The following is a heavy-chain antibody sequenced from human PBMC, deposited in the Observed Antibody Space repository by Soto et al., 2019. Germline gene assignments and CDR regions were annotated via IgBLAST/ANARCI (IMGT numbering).Heavy chain of an antibody. Sequence: PGGSLRLSCAASGFTFSSYGMHWVRQAPGKGLEWVAVISYDGSNKYYADSVKGRFTLSRDNSKNTLYLQMNSLRAEDTAVYYCAKAHCSSTSCYPQYYYYYGMDVWGQGTTVTVSS. CDR2: ISYDGSNK. CDR3: AKAHCSSTSCYPQYYYYYGMDV. V-gene: IGHV3-30*18. CDR1: GFTFSSYG. J-gene: IGHJ6*02. D-gene: IGHD2-2*01.